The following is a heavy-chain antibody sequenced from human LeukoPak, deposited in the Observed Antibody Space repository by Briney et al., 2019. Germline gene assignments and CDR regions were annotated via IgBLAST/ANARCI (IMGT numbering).Heavy chain of an antibody. Sequence: SESLSLTCTVSGGSISTHDYYWGWIRQPPGKGLEGIGSIYYSGSTYYNPALKFRVTISVDTSKNQFSLNLSSLTATDTAVYYCARGQWLLWDSIDYWGQGTLVTVSS. J-gene: IGHJ4*02. CDR1: GGSISTHDYY. CDR2: IYYSGST. V-gene: IGHV4-39*01. CDR3: ARGQWLLWDSIDY. D-gene: IGHD6-19*01.